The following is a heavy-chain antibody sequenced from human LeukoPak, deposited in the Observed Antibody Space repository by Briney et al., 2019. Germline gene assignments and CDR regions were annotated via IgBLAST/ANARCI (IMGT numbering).Heavy chain of an antibody. D-gene: IGHD3-9*01. J-gene: IGHJ4*02. CDR3: ARVHYDILTGYYIRYYFDY. CDR2: INHSGST. V-gene: IGHV4-34*01. CDR1: GGSFSGYY. Sequence: SGTLSLTCAVYGGSFSGYYWSWIRQPPGKGLEWIGEINHSGSTNYNPSLQSRITISVDTSKNQFSLKLSSVTAADTAVYYCARVHYDILTGYYIRYYFDYWGQGTLVTVSS.